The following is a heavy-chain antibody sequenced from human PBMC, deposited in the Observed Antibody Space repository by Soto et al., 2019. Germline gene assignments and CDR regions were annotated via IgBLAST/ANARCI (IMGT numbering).Heavy chain of an antibody. Sequence: SETLSLTCTVSGGSISSGGYYWSWIRQHPGKGLEWIGYIYHSGSTYYNPSLKSRVTISVDRSKSQFSLKLSSVTAADTAVYYCARVGGINWFDPWGQGTLVTVSS. CDR1: GGSISSGGYY. J-gene: IGHJ5*02. V-gene: IGHV4-30-2*01. D-gene: IGHD3-16*01. CDR3: ARVGGINWFDP. CDR2: IYHSGST.